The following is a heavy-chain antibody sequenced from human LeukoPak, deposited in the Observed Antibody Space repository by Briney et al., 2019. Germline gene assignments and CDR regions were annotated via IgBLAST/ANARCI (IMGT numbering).Heavy chain of an antibody. CDR2: INTNSGNP. V-gene: IGHV7-4-1*02. Sequence: GASVKVSCKASGYTFTTYAMNWVRQAPGQGLEWMGWINTNSGNPTYAQGFTGRFVFSLDTSVSTAYLQISSLQAEDTAVYYCARVVDYYDSSGPRGWDAFDIWGQGTMVTVSS. CDR3: ARVVDYYDSSGPRGWDAFDI. CDR1: GYTFTTYA. J-gene: IGHJ3*02. D-gene: IGHD3-22*01.